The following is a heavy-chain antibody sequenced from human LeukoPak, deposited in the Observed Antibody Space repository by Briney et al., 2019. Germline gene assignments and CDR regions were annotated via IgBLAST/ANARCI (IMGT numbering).Heavy chain of an antibody. D-gene: IGHD3-16*01. V-gene: IGHV3-21*01. Sequence: PGGSLRLSCAASGFTFSSYSMNGVRQAPGKGLEWVSSISSSSYIYYADSVKGRFTISRDNAKNSLYLQMNSLRAEDTAVYYCATTAPYDYVWGSSHYWGQGTLVTVSS. CDR2: ISSSSYI. J-gene: IGHJ4*02. CDR3: ATTAPYDYVWGSSHY. CDR1: GFTFSSYS.